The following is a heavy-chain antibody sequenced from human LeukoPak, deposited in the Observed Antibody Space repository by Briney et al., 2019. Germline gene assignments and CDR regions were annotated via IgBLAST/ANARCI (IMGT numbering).Heavy chain of an antibody. CDR1: GHSFTSYW. V-gene: IGHV5-51*01. Sequence: GESLKISCKGSGHSFTSYWIGWVRQMPGKGLEWMGIIYPGDSDTRYSPSFQGQVTISADKSTSTAYLQWSSLKASDTAMYYCARQRPGSGSYYDAFDIWGQGTMVTVSS. CDR2: IYPGDSDT. CDR3: ARQRPGSGSYYDAFDI. J-gene: IGHJ3*02. D-gene: IGHD3-10*01.